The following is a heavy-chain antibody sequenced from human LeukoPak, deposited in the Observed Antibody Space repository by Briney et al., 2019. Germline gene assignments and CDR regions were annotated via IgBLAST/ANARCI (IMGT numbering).Heavy chain of an antibody. J-gene: IGHJ4*02. V-gene: IGHV3-9*01. CDR2: ISWNSGSI. CDR1: GFTFDDYA. Sequence: GRSLRLSCAASGFTFDDYAMHWVRQAPGKGLEWVSGISWNSGSISYADSVKGRFTISRDNAKNSLYLQMNSLRAEDTALYYCAKSASIAVAGMGFDYWGQGTLVTVSS. D-gene: IGHD6-19*01. CDR3: AKSASIAVAGMGFDY.